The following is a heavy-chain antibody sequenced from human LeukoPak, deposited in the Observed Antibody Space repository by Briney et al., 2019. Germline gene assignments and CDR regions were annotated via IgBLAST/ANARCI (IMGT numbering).Heavy chain of an antibody. CDR2: ISDSGSST. V-gene: IGHV3-23*01. Sequence: GGSLRLSCAASGFIFSDFAMSWVRQAPGKGLEWVSGISDSGSSTYYADSVKGRFTISRDNSKNTLYLEMNSLRAEDTALYYCVKVATLDDWGQGTLVTVSS. CDR1: GFIFSDFA. D-gene: IGHD2-15*01. CDR3: VKVATLDD. J-gene: IGHJ4*02.